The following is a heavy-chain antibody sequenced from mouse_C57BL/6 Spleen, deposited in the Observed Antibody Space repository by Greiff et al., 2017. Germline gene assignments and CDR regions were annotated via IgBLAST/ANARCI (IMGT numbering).Heavy chain of an antibody. V-gene: IGHV1-50*01. CDR1: GYTFTSYW. Sequence: VQLQQPGAELVKPGASVKLSCKASGYTFTSYWMQWVKQRPGQGLEWIGEIDPSDSYTNSNQKFKGKATLTVDTSSSTAYMQLSGLTSEDSAVYYCARRSTMITFDYWGQGTTLTVSS. CDR2: IDPSDSYT. CDR3: ARRSTMITFDY. J-gene: IGHJ2*01. D-gene: IGHD2-4*01.